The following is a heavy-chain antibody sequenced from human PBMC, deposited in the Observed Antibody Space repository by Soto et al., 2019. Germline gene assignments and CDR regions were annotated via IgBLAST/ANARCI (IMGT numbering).Heavy chain of an antibody. CDR3: ARATYSSSWGGYYYYGMDV. V-gene: IGHV4-59*01. CDR1: GGSLSAYH. D-gene: IGHD6-13*01. CDR2: ISSTGSP. Sequence: SETLSLTCTVSGGSLSAYHWTWIRQSPGKGLKWIGYISSTGSPDNNPSHKSRVTMSLDKSSNQFYLKMNSVTAADTAMYYCARATYSSSWGGYYYYGMDVWGQGTTVTVSS. J-gene: IGHJ6*02.